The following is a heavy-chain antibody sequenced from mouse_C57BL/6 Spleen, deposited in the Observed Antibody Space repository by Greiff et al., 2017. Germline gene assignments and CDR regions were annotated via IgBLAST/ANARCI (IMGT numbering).Heavy chain of an antibody. D-gene: IGHD1-1*01. CDR3: AIPDYYYGSSQSAWFAY. CDR1: GYTFTSYW. J-gene: IGHJ3*01. V-gene: IGHV1-72*01. CDR2: IDPNSGGT. Sequence: QVQLKQPGAELVKPGASVKLSCKASGYTFTSYWMHWVKQRPGRGLEWIGRIDPNSGGTKYNEKFKSKATLTVDKPSSTAYMQLSSLTSEDSAVYYCAIPDYYYGSSQSAWFAYWGQGTLVTVSA.